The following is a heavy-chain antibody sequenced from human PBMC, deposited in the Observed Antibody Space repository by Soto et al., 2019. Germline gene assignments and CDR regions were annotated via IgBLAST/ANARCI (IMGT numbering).Heavy chain of an antibody. Sequence: GGSLRLSCAASGFTFSSYAMSWVRQAPGKGLEWVSAISGSGGSTYYADSVKGRFTISRDNSKNTLYLQMNSLRAEDTAVYYCAKSTPRYCSSTSCYAGYDYWGQGTLVTVSS. CDR1: GFTFSSYA. CDR3: AKSTPRYCSSTSCYAGYDY. J-gene: IGHJ4*02. D-gene: IGHD2-2*01. V-gene: IGHV3-23*01. CDR2: ISGSGGST.